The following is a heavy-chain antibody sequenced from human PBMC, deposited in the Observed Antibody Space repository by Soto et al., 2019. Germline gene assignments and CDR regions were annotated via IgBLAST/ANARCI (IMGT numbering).Heavy chain of an antibody. Sequence: EVQLVESGGGLIQPGGSLRLSCAASGFTVSNNDMSWVRQAPGRGLEWVSVIYSGGYTDYADSVKGRFTISRDNSKNTLYLQMNSLRAEDTAVYYCARDSHSSGGVRAFDIWGQGTMVTVSS. CDR2: IYSGGYT. CDR3: ARDSHSSGGVRAFDI. CDR1: GFTVSNND. J-gene: IGHJ3*02. V-gene: IGHV3-53*01. D-gene: IGHD6-19*01.